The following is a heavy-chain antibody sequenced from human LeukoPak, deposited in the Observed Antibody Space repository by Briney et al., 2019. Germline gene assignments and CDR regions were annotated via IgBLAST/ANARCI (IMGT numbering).Heavy chain of an antibody. Sequence: GGSLRLSFAASGFTFITPDFNWVRQAPGRGLGWVSSIDRSGSYIYYADSVKGRFTISRDNAKNSLYQQMDSLRAEDTAVYYCGMRGLTFDWGQGTLVTVSS. D-gene: IGHD3-22*01. V-gene: IGHV3-21*01. CDR1: GFTFITPD. CDR2: IDRSGSYI. CDR3: GMRGLTFD. J-gene: IGHJ4*02.